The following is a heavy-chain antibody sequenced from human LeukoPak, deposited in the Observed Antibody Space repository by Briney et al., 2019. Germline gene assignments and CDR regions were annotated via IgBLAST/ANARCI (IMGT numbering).Heavy chain of an antibody. CDR3: AKDSAAPITITMVRGRWYFDY. V-gene: IGHV3-30*02. CDR2: IRYDGTNR. D-gene: IGHD3-10*01. CDR1: GFTFSSYG. Sequence: GGSLRLSCAASGFTFSSYGMRWVRQAPGKGLEWVTFIRYDGTNRYYADSVKGRFTISRDNSKNTLYLQMNSLRAEDTAVYYCAKDSAAPITITMVRGRWYFDYWGQGTLVTLSS. J-gene: IGHJ4*02.